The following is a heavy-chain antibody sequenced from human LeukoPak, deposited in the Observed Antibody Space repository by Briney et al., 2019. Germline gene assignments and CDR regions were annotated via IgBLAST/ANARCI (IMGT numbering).Heavy chain of an antibody. CDR1: GFTFSSYG. Sequence: PGRSLRPSCAASGFTFSSYGMHWVRQPPGKGLEWVAVMWYDGSNKYYADSVKGRFTISRDNSKNTLYLQMNSLRAEDTAVYYCARDSSWYSFDYWGQGTLVTVSS. J-gene: IGHJ4*02. CDR3: ARDSSWYSFDY. D-gene: IGHD6-13*01. CDR2: MWYDGSNK. V-gene: IGHV3-33*01.